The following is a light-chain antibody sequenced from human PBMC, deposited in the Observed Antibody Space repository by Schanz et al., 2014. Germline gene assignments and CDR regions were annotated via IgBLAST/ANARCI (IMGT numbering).Light chain of an antibody. V-gene: IGLV2-8*01. CDR3: SSYAGSSSRG. CDR2: EVY. J-gene: IGLJ3*02. CDR1: ISDIGSYTY. Sequence: QSALTQPPSASGSPGQSVTISCTGTISDIGSYTYVSWYQQHPDKAPKLLLYEVYKRPSGVPDRFSGSKSGDTASLTVCGLQAEGEADYYCSSYAGSSSRGFGGGTKLPV.